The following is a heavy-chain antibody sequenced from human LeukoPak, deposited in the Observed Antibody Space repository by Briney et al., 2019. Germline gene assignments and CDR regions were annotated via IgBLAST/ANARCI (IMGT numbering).Heavy chain of an antibody. J-gene: IGHJ4*02. Sequence: SVKVSCKASGGTFSSYAISWVRQAPGQGLEWMGGIIPIFGTANYAQKFQGRVTITADESTNTAYMELSSLISEDTAVYYCARGETDMASYDYWGQGTLVTVSS. CDR3: ARGETDMASYDY. CDR1: GGTFSSYA. D-gene: IGHD5-18*01. CDR2: IIPIFGTA. V-gene: IGHV1-69*13.